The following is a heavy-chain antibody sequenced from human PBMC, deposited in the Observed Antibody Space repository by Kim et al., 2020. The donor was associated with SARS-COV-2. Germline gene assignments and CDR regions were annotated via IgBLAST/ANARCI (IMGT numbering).Heavy chain of an antibody. Sequence: GGSLRLSCAASGFTFSGYAMSWVRQAPGKGLEWVSAISGSGGSNYSADSAKGRFTISSANSKTTLYLQMNSLRAEDTAVYYCAKDLGITMFGVVISLVGPFDYGGGEPWSPSPQ. CDR3: AKDLGITMFGVVISLVGPFDY. J-gene: IGHJ4*02. D-gene: IGHD3-3*01. V-gene: IGHV3-23*01. CDR1: GFTFSGYA. CDR2: ISGSGGSN.